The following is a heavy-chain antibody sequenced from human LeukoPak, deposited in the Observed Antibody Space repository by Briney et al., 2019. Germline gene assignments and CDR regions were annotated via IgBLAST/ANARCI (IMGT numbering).Heavy chain of an antibody. D-gene: IGHD4-17*01. CDR2: ISSSSSYI. CDR1: GFTFSSYS. J-gene: IGHJ6*02. V-gene: IGHV3-21*01. CDR3: ARGVDYGDYRAYGMDV. Sequence: GGSLRLSCGASGFTFSSYSMNWVRQAPGKGLEWVSSISSSSSYIYYADSVKGRFTISRDNAKNSLYLQMNSLRAEDTAVYYCARGVDYGDYRAYGMDVWGQGTTVTVSS.